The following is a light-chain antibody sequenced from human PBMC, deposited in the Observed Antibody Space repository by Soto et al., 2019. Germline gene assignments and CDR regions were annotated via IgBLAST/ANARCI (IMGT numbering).Light chain of an antibody. CDR3: CSYAGSSTYV. J-gene: IGLJ1*01. Sequence: QSALTQPASVSGSPGQSITISCTGTSSDVGSYNLVSWYQQHPGKAPKLMIYEGSKRPSGVSNRFSSSKSGNTASLTLSGLQAEDEADYYCCSYAGSSTYVFGTGTKLTVL. CDR2: EGS. CDR1: SSDVGSYNL. V-gene: IGLV2-23*01.